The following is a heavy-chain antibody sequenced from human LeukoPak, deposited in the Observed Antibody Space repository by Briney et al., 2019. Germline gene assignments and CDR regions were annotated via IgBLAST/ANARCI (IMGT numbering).Heavy chain of an antibody. CDR2: IRYDGSNK. D-gene: IGHD2-2*03. J-gene: IGHJ4*02. CDR3: AKDEFFAGYWSSTSCSVGPFDY. V-gene: IGHV3-30*02. CDR1: GFTFSSYG. Sequence: PGGSLRLSCAASGFTFSSYGMHWVRQAPGKGLEWVAFIRYDGSNKYYADSVKGRFTISRDNSKNTLYLQMNSLRAEDTAVYYCAKDEFFAGYWSSTSCSVGPFDYWGQGTLVTVSS.